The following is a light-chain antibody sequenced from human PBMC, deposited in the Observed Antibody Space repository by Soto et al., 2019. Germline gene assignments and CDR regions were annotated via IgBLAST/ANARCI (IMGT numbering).Light chain of an antibody. CDR3: QQFNTYSQT. Sequence: DIQMTQSPSPLSASVGDRVTITCRASQSISNWLAWYQQKPGKAPKLLIYKASSLEGGVPSRFSGSGSGTEFTLTITRLQPDDFATYYGQQFNTYSQTFGQGTKVDIK. J-gene: IGKJ1*01. CDR1: QSISNW. V-gene: IGKV1-5*03. CDR2: KAS.